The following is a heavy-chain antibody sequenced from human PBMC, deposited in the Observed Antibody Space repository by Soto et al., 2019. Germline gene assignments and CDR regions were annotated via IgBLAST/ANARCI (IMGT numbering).Heavy chain of an antibody. CDR2: IHHTGST. Sequence: SETLSLNCTVSAGSITSDEYYWNWIRYRPGKGLEWIGFIHHTGSTFYNPSLESRASISIDTSESQFSLNLASVTVADTAVYYCARRPTGSGSSFFDYWGPGTLVTVSS. J-gene: IGHJ4*02. CDR3: ARRPTGSGSSFFDY. D-gene: IGHD3-10*01. V-gene: IGHV4-31*02. CDR1: AGSITSDEYY.